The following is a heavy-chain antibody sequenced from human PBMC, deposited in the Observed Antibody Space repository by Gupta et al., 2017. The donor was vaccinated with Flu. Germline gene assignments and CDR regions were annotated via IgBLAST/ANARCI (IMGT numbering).Heavy chain of an antibody. D-gene: IGHD2-2*02. CDR3: ARGGYCSSTSCYTRFDP. CDR1: GYTFTGYY. V-gene: IGHV1-2*02. Sequence: QVQLVQSGAEVKKPGASVKVSCKASGYTFTGYYMHWVRQAPGQGLEWMGWINPNSGGTNYAQKFQGRVTMTRDTSISTAYMELSRLRSDDTAVYYCARGGYCSSTSCYTRFDPWGQGTLVTVSS. J-gene: IGHJ5*02. CDR2: INPNSGGT.